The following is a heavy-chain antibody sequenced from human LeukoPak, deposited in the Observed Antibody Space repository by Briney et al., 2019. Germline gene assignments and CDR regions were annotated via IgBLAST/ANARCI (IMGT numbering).Heavy chain of an antibody. CDR2: ISSSGSYI. CDR3: ARDPSSYYYDSSGEVGRFDY. J-gene: IGHJ4*02. V-gene: IGHV3-21*04. CDR1: GFTFSSYS. D-gene: IGHD3-22*01. Sequence: PGGSLRLSCAASGFTFSSYSMSWVRQAAGKGLEWVSSISSSGSYIYYADSVKGRFTISRDNAKKSLFLQMNSLSAEDTAVYYGARDPSSYYYDSSGEVGRFDYWGQGTLVTVSS.